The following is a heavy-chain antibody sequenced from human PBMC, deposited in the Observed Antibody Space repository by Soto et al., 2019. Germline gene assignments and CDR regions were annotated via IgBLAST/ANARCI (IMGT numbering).Heavy chain of an antibody. Sequence: SETLSLTCTVSGGSISSFYWSWIRQPPGKGLEWIGYMYYSGTTNYNPSLESRVTISVDTSKNQFSLKLSSVTAADTAVYYCARHQRGGSSWPFDSWGQGTLVTVSS. D-gene: IGHD6-13*01. CDR3: ARHQRGGSSWPFDS. J-gene: IGHJ4*02. CDR2: MYYSGTT. V-gene: IGHV4-59*08. CDR1: GGSISSFY.